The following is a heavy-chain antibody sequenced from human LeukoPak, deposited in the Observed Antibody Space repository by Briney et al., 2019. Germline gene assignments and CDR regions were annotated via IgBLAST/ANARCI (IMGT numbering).Heavy chain of an antibody. V-gene: IGHV4-30-4*01. D-gene: IGHD3-22*01. CDR3: ARLVPPHYYDSSGNNYYYGMDV. Sequence: KPSETLSLTCTVSGGSISSGDYYWSWIRQPPGKGLEWIGYIYYSGSTNYNPSLKSRVTISVDTSKNQFSLKLSSVTAADTAVYYCARLVPPHYYDSSGNNYYYGMDVWGQGTTVTVSS. CDR1: GGSISSGDYY. J-gene: IGHJ6*02. CDR2: IYYSGST.